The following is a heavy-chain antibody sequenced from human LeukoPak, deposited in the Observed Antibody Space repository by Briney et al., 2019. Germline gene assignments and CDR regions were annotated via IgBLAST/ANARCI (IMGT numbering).Heavy chain of an antibody. CDR2: ISRGGNTI. V-gene: IGHV3-48*04. J-gene: IGHJ4*02. CDR3: ASNTGYSYGYFDY. D-gene: IGHD5-18*01. CDR1: GFTFSSYG. Sequence: GGSLRLSCAASGFTFSSYGMHWVRQAPGKGLEWVSYISRGGNTIYYSDSVKGRFTISRDTAKNSLYLQMNSLRAEDTAVYYCASNTGYSYGYFDYWGQGTLVTVSS.